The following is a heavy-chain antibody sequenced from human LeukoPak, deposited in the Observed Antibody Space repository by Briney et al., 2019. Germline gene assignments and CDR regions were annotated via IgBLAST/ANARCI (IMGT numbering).Heavy chain of an antibody. D-gene: IGHD1-26*01. Sequence: GGSLRLSCAASGFTFTNAWMSWVRQTPGKGLEWVGRITANPHGGTTDYAAPVKGRFTISRDDSKSMLYLQMNSLRADDTAVYYCAKDVVGAINYFDYWGQGTLVTVSS. CDR2: ITANPHGGTT. J-gene: IGHJ4*02. V-gene: IGHV3-15*01. CDR3: AKDVVGAINYFDY. CDR1: GFTFTNAW.